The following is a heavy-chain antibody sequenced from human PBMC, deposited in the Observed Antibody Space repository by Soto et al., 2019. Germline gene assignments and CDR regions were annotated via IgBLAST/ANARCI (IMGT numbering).Heavy chain of an antibody. CDR2: ITDTGGDA. D-gene: IGHD3-10*01. V-gene: IGHV3-23*01. J-gene: IGHJ4*02. CDR3: ARGSTDSYPGSRIFDF. Sequence: GSLRLSCVASGLTFGSRAMTWVRQAPGEGLQWVSTITDTGGDAKYADSVRGRFVISRDNSKKTLYLQMTSLTAEDSAMYYCARGSTDSYPGSRIFDFWGRGTLVTVPQ. CDR1: GLTFGSRA.